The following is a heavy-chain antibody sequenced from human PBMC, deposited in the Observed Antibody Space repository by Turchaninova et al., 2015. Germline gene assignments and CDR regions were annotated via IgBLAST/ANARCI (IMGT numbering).Heavy chain of an antibody. CDR2: INHSGST. V-gene: IGHV4-34*01. Sequence: QVQLQQWGAGLLKPSQTLSPTCAVEGVAFSGYNWGWSRQPPGKGREWIGEINHSGSTNYNPSRKNRVTISVDTSKNQFSLKLSSVTAADTAVYYCARGGGYSSGWYRPKYYYGMDVWGQGTTVTVSS. CDR1: GVAFSGYN. CDR3: ARGGGYSSGWYRPKYYYGMDV. J-gene: IGHJ6*02. D-gene: IGHD6-19*01.